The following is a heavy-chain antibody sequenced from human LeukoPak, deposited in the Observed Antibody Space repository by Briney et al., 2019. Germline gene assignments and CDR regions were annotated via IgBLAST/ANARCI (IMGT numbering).Heavy chain of an antibody. CDR2: ISYDGSNK. J-gene: IGHJ4*02. D-gene: IGHD6-13*01. CDR3: AKDSGRYSSREQFDY. V-gene: IGHV3-30*18. Sequence: PGGSLRLSCAASGFTFSSYGMHWVRQAPGKGLEWLAGISYDGSNKYYADSVKGRFTISRDNSKNTLYLQMNSLRAEDTAVYYCAKDSGRYSSREQFDYWGQGTLVTVSS. CDR1: GFTFSSYG.